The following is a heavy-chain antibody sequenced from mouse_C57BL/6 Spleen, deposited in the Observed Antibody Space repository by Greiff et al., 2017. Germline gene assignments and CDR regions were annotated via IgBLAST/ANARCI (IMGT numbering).Heavy chain of an antibody. Sequence: QVQLQQPGAELVKPGASVKLSCKASGYTFTSYWITWVKQRPGQGLEWIGDIYPGSGSTNYNEKFKSKATLTVDTSSSTAYMQLSSLTSEDSAVYYCAKSVYDGFPSNMDYWGQGTSVTVSS. J-gene: IGHJ4*01. D-gene: IGHD2-3*01. CDR1: GYTFTSYW. CDR3: AKSVYDGFPSNMDY. CDR2: IYPGSGST. V-gene: IGHV1-55*01.